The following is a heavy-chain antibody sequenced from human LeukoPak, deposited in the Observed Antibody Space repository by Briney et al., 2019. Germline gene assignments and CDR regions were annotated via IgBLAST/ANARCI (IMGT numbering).Heavy chain of an antibody. V-gene: IGHV4-61*02. J-gene: IGHJ3*02. Sequence: SETLSLTCTVSGGSISSGSYYWSWIRQPAGKGLEWIGRIYASGSTNYNPSLKSRVTISVDMSKNQFSLKLSSVTAADTAVYYCARGYDPSRHAFDIWAQGTMVTVSS. CDR1: GGSISSGSYY. D-gene: IGHD3-22*01. CDR2: IYASGST. CDR3: ARGYDPSRHAFDI.